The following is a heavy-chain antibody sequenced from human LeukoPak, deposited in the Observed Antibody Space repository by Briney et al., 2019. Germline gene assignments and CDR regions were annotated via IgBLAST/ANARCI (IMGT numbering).Heavy chain of an antibody. CDR2: MSSSGSP. CDR3: ARRGPNSGSYSHFDL. Sequence: SSETLSLTCTVSGGSISNYFWSWIRQPPGKGLEWIGYMSSSGSPNYNPSLKSRVTISVDTSNNQFSLKLISATAADTAVYYCARRGPNSGSYSHFDLWGRGTLVTVSS. V-gene: IGHV4-59*01. CDR1: GGSISNYF. D-gene: IGHD1-26*01. J-gene: IGHJ2*01.